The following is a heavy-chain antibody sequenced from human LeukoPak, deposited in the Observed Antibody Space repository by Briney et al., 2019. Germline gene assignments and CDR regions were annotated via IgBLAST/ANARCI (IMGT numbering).Heavy chain of an antibody. V-gene: IGHV1-46*01. CDR3: ARGSSGWYAPVGRSNSGSWADFDY. D-gene: IGHD1-26*01. CDR1: GYTFTSYY. CDR2: INPSGGSA. Sequence: EASVTVSCKASGYTFTSYYMHWVRQAPGQGLEWMGIINPSGGSASYAQKFQGRVTMTRDTSTSTVYMELSSLRSEDTAVYYCARGSSGWYAPVGRSNSGSWADFDYWGQGTLVTVSS. J-gene: IGHJ4*02.